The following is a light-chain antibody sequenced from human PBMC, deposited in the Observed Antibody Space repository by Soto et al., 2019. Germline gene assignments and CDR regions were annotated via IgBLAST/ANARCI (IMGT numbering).Light chain of an antibody. CDR2: DGT. CDR1: DVGSYGV. Sequence: QSALTQPASVSGSPGQSITISCSDVGSYGVVSWYQQHPGKVPKLMIYDGTQRPSGVSDRFSGSKSANTASLTISGLQAEDEADYYCSLDAGPNTYVFGSGTKSPS. J-gene: IGLJ1*01. V-gene: IGLV2-23*01. CDR3: SLDAGPNTYV.